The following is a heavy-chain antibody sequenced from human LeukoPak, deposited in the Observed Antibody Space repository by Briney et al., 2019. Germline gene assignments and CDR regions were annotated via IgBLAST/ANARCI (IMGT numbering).Heavy chain of an antibody. V-gene: IGHV5-51*01. CDR3: ARHASYSGTVDAAGY. CDR2: IYPGDSDT. Sequence: RGESLKISCKGSVYSFTSYWIGWVRQMPEKGLEWMGIIYPGDSDTRYSPSFQGQVTISADKSISTAYLQWSSLKASDTAMYYCARHASYSGTVDAAGYWGQGTLVTVSS. CDR1: VYSFTSYW. J-gene: IGHJ4*02. D-gene: IGHD1-26*01.